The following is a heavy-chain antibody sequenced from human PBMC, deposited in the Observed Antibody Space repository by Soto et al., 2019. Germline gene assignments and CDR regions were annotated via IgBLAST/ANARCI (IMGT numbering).Heavy chain of an antibody. CDR2: IKQDGSET. Sequence: GGSLRLSWAASGFTFSSYWMSWVRQAPGKGLEWVANIKQDGSETYYVGSVKGRFTISRENAKNSLYLQMNSLRAEDTAVYYCASTLHGFVVVPAAINYYYYYMDVWGKGTTVTVSS. CDR1: GFTFSSYW. CDR3: ASTLHGFVVVPAAINYYYYYMDV. V-gene: IGHV3-7*05. D-gene: IGHD2-2*01. J-gene: IGHJ6*03.